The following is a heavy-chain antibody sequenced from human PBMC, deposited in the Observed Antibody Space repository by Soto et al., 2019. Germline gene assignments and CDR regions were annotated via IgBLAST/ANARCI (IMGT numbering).Heavy chain of an antibody. CDR2: IYYSGST. CDR3: ARVLDMYYDILTGYYAPGAFDT. J-gene: IGHJ3*02. CDR1: GGSISSYY. D-gene: IGHD3-9*01. Sequence: SETLSLTCTVSGGSISSYYWSWIRQPPGKGLEWIGYIYYSGSTNYNPSLKSRVTISVDTSKNQFSLKLSSVTAADTAVYYCARVLDMYYDILTGYYAPGAFDTWGQGTMVTVSS. V-gene: IGHV4-59*01.